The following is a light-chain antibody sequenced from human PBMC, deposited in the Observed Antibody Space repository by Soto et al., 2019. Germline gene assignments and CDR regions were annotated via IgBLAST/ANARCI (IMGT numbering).Light chain of an antibody. Sequence: QSALTQPDSVSGSHGQSITISCTGTSSDVGGYNYVSWYQQHPGKAPKLMIYEVNNRPSGVSNRFSGSKSGNTASLTISGLQAEDEANYYCSSYTSSSTLVVFGGGTKLTVL. J-gene: IGLJ2*01. CDR3: SSYTSSSTLVV. V-gene: IGLV2-14*01. CDR2: EVN. CDR1: SSDVGGYNY.